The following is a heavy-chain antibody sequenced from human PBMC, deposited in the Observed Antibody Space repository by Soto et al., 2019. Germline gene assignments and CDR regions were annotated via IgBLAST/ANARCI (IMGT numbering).Heavy chain of an antibody. CDR3: ARAPGITMVRGVMSWFDP. J-gene: IGHJ5*02. V-gene: IGHV1-69*06. CDR2: IIPIFGTA. D-gene: IGHD3-10*01. Sequence: GASVKVSCKASGGTFSSYAISWVRQAPGQGLEWMGGIIPIFGTANYAQKFQGRVTITADKSTSTAYMELSSLRSEDTAVYYCARAPGITMVRGVMSWFDPWGQGTLVTVSS. CDR1: GGTFSSYA.